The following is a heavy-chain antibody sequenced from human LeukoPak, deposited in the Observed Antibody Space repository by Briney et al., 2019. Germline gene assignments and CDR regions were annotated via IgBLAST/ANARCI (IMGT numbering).Heavy chain of an antibody. Sequence: SETLSLTCTVSGGSISSGSYYWSWIRQPAGKGLEWIGRIYTSGSTNYNPSLKSRVTISVDTSKNQFSLKLSSVTAADTAVYYCARERSSSRGWIDPWGQGTLVTVSS. CDR2: IYTSGST. V-gene: IGHV4-61*02. CDR1: GGSISSGSYY. CDR3: ARERSSSRGWIDP. J-gene: IGHJ5*02. D-gene: IGHD6-6*01.